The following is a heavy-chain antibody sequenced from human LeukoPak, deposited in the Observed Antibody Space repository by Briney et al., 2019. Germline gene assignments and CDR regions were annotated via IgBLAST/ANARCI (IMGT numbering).Heavy chain of an antibody. CDR2: ISYDGSNK. CDR1: GFTFSSCG. Sequence: GGSLRLSCAASGFTFSSCGMHWVRQAPGKGLEWVAVISYDGSNKYYADSVKGRFIISRDNSKNTLYLQMNSLRAEDTAVYYCAKDSSAGYYYYGMDVWGQGTTVTVSS. J-gene: IGHJ6*02. V-gene: IGHV3-30*18. CDR3: AKDSSAGYYYYGMDV.